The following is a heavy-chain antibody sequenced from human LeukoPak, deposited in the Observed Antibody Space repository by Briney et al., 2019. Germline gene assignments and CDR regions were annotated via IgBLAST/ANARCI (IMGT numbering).Heavy chain of an antibody. CDR1: GYTFTSYD. V-gene: IGHV1-8*03. D-gene: IGHD3-22*01. CDR3: ARESHYYDSSGYSNWFDP. CDR2: MNPNSGNT. Sequence: ASVKVSCKASGYTFTSYDINWVRQATGQGLEWMGWMNPNSGNTGYAQKFQGRVTITRNTSISTAYMELSSLRFEDTAVYYCARESHYYDSSGYSNWFDPWGQGTLVTVSS. J-gene: IGHJ5*02.